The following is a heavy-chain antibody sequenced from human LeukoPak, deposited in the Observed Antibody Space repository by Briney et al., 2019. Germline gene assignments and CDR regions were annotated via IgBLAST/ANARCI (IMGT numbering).Heavy chain of an antibody. D-gene: IGHD1-26*01. Sequence: GGSLRLSCAASGLTFSSYAMSWVRQAPGKGLEWVSAISGSGGSTYYADSVKGRFTISRDNAKISLYLQMNSLRAEDTAVYYCAREETRATDYFDFWGQGTLVTVSS. CDR1: GLTFSSYA. J-gene: IGHJ4*02. CDR2: ISGSGGST. CDR3: AREETRATDYFDF. V-gene: IGHV3-23*01.